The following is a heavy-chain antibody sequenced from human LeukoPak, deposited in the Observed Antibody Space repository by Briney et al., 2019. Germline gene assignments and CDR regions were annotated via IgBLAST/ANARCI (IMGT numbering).Heavy chain of an antibody. D-gene: IGHD4-23*01. Sequence: VGSPRLSCAASGLTLSSYGMDWGPPAPGKGLEWVSVIRFDGSNKYYADSVKGRFTISRDNSKNTLYLRMNSLRAEDTAVYYCAKFFRRGVVTHRPDAFDIWGQGTMVTVSS. CDR2: IRFDGSNK. J-gene: IGHJ3*02. CDR1: GLTLSSYG. CDR3: AKFFRRGVVTHRPDAFDI. V-gene: IGHV3-30*02.